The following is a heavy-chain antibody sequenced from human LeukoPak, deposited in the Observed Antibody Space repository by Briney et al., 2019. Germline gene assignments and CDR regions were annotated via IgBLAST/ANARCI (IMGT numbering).Heavy chain of an antibody. D-gene: IGHD2-8*01. J-gene: IGHJ4*01. CDR2: INQDVSRI. V-gene: IGHV3-7*01. Sequence: GGSLRLSCAGSGFSFSRYWMAWARQAPGKGLEWVASINQDVSRIHYVDSVKGRFTISRDNAKSSLFLQMTSLRVEDTAVYYCARLKDDVTKFDYWGHGTLVTVSS. CDR1: GFSFSRYW. CDR3: ARLKDDVTKFDY.